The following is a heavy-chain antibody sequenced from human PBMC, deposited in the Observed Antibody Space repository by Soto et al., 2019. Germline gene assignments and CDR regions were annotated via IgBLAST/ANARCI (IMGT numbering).Heavy chain of an antibody. J-gene: IGHJ4*02. CDR2: IIPIFGTA. CDR3: ARGPTYYYDSSGYYPFDY. CDR1: GGTFSSYA. D-gene: IGHD3-22*01. V-gene: IGHV1-69*13. Sequence: SVKVSCKASGGTFSSYAISWVRQAPGQGLEWMGGIIPIFGTANYAQKFQGRVTITADESTSTAYMELSSLRSEDTAVYYCARGPTYYYDSSGYYPFDYWGQGTLVTVSS.